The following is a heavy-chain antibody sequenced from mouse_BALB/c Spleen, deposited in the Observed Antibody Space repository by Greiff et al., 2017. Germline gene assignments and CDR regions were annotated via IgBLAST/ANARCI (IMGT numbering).Heavy chain of an antibody. CDR2: ISSGGGNT. J-gene: IGHJ4*01. D-gene: IGHD1-1*02. V-gene: IGHV5-9*03. CDR3: ARNYGEAMDY. CDR1: GFTFSSYT. Sequence: VQLKESGGGLVKPGGSLKLSCAASGFTFSSYTMSWVRQTPEKRLEWVATISSGGGNTYYPDSVKGRFTISRDNAKNNLYLQMSSLRSEDTALYYCARNYGEAMDYWGQGTSVTVSS.